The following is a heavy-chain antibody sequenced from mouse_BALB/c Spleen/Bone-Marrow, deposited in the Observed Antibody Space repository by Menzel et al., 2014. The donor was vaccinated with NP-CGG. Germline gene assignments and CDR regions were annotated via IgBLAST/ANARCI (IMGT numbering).Heavy chain of an antibody. CDR3: TRLPH. D-gene: IGHD5-1*01. Sequence: VQLVESGAELVKPGASVKLSCRASGYTFTNYYMYWVKQRPGQGLGXIGEINPSNGGTNFNEKFKSKATLTVDKPSSTAYMQLSSLTSEDSAVYYCTRLPHWGQGTSVTVSS. V-gene: IGHV1S81*02. J-gene: IGHJ4*01. CDR2: INPSNGGT. CDR1: GYTFTNYY.